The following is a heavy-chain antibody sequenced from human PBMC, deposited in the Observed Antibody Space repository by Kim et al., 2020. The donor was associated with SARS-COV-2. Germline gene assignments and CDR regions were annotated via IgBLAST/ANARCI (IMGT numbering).Heavy chain of an antibody. CDR3: ARDRITMIVVVTPFIFQH. CDR1: GFTFSSYA. Sequence: GGSLRLSCAASGFTFSSYAMHCVRQAPGKGLEWVAVISYDGSNKYYADSVKGRFTISRDNSKNTLYLQMNSLRAEDTAVYYCARDRITMIVVVTPFIFQHWGQGTLVTVSS. D-gene: IGHD3-22*01. CDR2: ISYDGSNK. J-gene: IGHJ1*01. V-gene: IGHV3-30*04.